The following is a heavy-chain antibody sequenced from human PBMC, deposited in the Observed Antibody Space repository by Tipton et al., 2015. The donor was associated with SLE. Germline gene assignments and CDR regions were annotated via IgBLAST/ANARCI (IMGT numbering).Heavy chain of an antibody. D-gene: IGHD2-15*01. V-gene: IGHV4-59*11. CDR1: GYSITSHY. Sequence: TLSLTCTVSGYSITSHYWTWIRQSPGKGLEWIGYIYNTGSTNYNPSLKSRVTIELDPSKNQFSLKLSSVTAADTAIYYCAKSRPAYCSGGTCYVFDYWGQGTLVTVSS. CDR2: IYNTGST. CDR3: AKSRPAYCSGGTCYVFDY. J-gene: IGHJ4*02.